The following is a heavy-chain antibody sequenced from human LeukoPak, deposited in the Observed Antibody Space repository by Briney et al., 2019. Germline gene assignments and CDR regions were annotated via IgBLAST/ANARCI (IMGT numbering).Heavy chain of an antibody. CDR3: ASGLVELPDS. CDR2: ISVDNGDP. CDR1: GYTFIDYG. J-gene: IGHJ4*02. D-gene: IGHD1-7*01. Sequence: ASVKVSCKASGYTFIDYGISWVRQAPGQGLEWMGWISVDNGDPKYAQKFQDRVTMTRDTSTGTFYMTLGSLRSDDTAVYYCASGLVELPDSWGQGTLVTVSS. V-gene: IGHV1-18*01.